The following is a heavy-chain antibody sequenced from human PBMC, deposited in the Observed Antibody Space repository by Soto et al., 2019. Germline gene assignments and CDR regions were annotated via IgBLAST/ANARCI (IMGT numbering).Heavy chain of an antibody. V-gene: IGHV1-18*01. J-gene: IGHJ4*02. CDR2: ISAYNGNT. D-gene: IGHD4-17*01. CDR1: GYTFTSYG. CDR3: ARVNPTNDYGDSLDY. Sequence: ASVKVSCKASGYTFTSYGISLVRQAPGQGLEWMGWISAYNGNTNYAQKLQGRVTMTTDTSTSTAYMELRSLRSDDTAVYYCARVNPTNDYGDSLDYWGQGTLVTVSS.